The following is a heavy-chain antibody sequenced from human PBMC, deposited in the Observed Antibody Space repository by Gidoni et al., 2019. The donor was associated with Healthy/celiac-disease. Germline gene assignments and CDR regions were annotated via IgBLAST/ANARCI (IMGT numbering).Heavy chain of an antibody. CDR3: AKDQAAAAGTGDGFS. Sequence: EVQLLESGGGLVQPGGSLSLSCAASGFTFSRYAMSWVRQAPGKGLEWVSAISGSGGSTDYADSVKGRFTISRDNSKNTLYLQMNSLRAEDTAVYYCAKDQAAAAGTGDGFSWGQGTLVTVSS. CDR2: ISGSGGST. J-gene: IGHJ5*02. CDR1: GFTFSRYA. V-gene: IGHV3-23*01. D-gene: IGHD6-13*01.